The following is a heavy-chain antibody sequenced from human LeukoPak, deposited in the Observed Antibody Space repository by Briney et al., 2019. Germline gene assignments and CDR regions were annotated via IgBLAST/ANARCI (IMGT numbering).Heavy chain of an antibody. J-gene: IGHJ4*03. CDR1: GGSFSSYY. CDR3: TRGPTISETGYFDY. CDR2: INHRGDT. V-gene: IGHV4-34*01. Sequence: SETLSLTCAVYGGSFSSYYWSWIRQSPGKGLEWIAEINHRGDTNYNPSVKSRVTISVDSSKNQFSLKVTSLTAADTAVYYCTRGPTISETGYFDYWGQGTLVTVSS. D-gene: IGHD1-1*01.